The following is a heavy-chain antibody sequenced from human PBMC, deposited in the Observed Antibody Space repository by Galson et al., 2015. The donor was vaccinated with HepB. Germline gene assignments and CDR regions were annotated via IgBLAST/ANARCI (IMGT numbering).Heavy chain of an antibody. V-gene: IGHV4-59*01. CDR2: IYYSGST. CDR1: GGSISSYY. D-gene: IGHD2-15*01. CDR3: ARSLLDCSGATCYHYWYFDL. J-gene: IGHJ2*01. Sequence: ETLSLTCTVSGGSISSYYWSWIRQPPGKGLEWIGYIYYSGSTNYNPSLKSRVTISVDTSKNQFSLKLSSVTAADTAVYYCARSLLDCSGATCYHYWYFDLWGRGTLVTVSS.